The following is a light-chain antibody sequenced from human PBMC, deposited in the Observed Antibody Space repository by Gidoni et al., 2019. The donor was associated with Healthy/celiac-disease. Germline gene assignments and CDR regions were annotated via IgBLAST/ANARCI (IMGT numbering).Light chain of an antibody. CDR2: DSY. CDR3: QQYDNLPIFT. V-gene: IGKV1-33*01. Sequence: DIPMTQSPSSLSASVGDRVTITCQASQDISNYLNWYQQKPGNAPKLLIYDSYNLETGVPSRLSGSGSGTDFTVTISSLQPEDIATYYCQQYDNLPIFTFGPGTKVDIK. J-gene: IGKJ3*01. CDR1: QDISNY.